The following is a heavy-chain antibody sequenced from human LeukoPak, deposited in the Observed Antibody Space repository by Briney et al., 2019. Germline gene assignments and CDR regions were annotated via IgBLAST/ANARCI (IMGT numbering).Heavy chain of an antibody. CDR2: ILYDGSNK. Sequence: PGRSLRLSCAASGFTFSNYGMHWVRQAPGKGLEWVALILYDGSNKYYTDSVKGRFTISRDNSKNTLYLQMNSLRAEDTAVYYFAKSGEGRFYGLDYGGQGILVTVSS. CDR3: AKSGEGRFYGLDY. J-gene: IGHJ4*02. CDR1: GFTFSNYG. V-gene: IGHV3-30*18. D-gene: IGHD3-10*01.